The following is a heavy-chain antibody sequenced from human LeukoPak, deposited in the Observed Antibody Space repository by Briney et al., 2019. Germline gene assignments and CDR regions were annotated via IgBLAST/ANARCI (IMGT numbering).Heavy chain of an antibody. CDR1: GFTFSSYA. Sequence: SGRSLRLSCAASGFTFSSYAMSWVRQGPGKGLEWVSYISSSSSAIYYADSVKGRFTISRDNAKNSLYLQMNSLRAEDTAVYYCARDWTGWQQLVPSSFDYWGQGTLVTVSS. D-gene: IGHD6-13*01. V-gene: IGHV3-48*01. J-gene: IGHJ4*02. CDR2: ISSSSSAI. CDR3: ARDWTGWQQLVPSSFDY.